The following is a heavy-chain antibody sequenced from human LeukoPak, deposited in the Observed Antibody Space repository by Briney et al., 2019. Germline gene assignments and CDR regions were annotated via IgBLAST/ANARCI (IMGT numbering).Heavy chain of an antibody. J-gene: IGHJ5*02. CDR1: GFTFSSYD. CDR2: ISGSGGST. Sequence: QSGGSLRLSCAASGFTFSSYDMNWVRQAPGKGLEWVSGISGSGGSTYSVDSVKGRFTISRDNSKNTLYLQMNSLRAEDTAVYYCATLYRSGSYDLWENSNWFDPWGQGTLVTVSS. D-gene: IGHD3-10*01. V-gene: IGHV3-23*01. CDR3: ATLYRSGSYDLWENSNWFDP.